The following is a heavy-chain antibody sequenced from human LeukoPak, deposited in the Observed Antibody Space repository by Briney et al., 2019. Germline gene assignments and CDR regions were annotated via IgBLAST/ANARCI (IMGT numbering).Heavy chain of an antibody. CDR1: GGSISNYY. CDR3: ARARGLRLGELSW. CDR2: INHSGST. D-gene: IGHD3-16*02. J-gene: IGHJ4*02. Sequence: SETLSLTCTVSGGSISNYYWSWIRQPPGKGLEWIGEINHSGSTNYNPSLKSRVTISVDTSKNQFSLKLSSVTAADTAVYYCARARGLRLGELSWWGQGTLVTVSS. V-gene: IGHV4-34*01.